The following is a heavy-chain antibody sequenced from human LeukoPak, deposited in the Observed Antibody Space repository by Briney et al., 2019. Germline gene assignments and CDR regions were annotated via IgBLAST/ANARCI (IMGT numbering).Heavy chain of an antibody. D-gene: IGHD3-10*01. CDR2: ISAYNGNT. Sequence: ASVKVSCKASGYTFTSYGISWVRQAPGQGLEWMGWISAYNGNTNYAQKLQGRVTMTTDTSTSTAYMELRSLRSDDTAVYYCARDLEDSYYGSGSGDYWGQGTLVTVSS. CDR3: ARDLEDSYYGSGSGDY. V-gene: IGHV1-18*01. CDR1: GYTFTSYG. J-gene: IGHJ4*02.